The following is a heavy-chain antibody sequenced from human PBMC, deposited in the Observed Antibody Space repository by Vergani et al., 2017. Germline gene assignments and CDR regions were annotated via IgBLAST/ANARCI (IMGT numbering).Heavy chain of an antibody. J-gene: IGHJ6*02. V-gene: IGHV3-21*01. CDR2: ISSSSSYI. D-gene: IGHD3-10*01. Sequence: DVDLVESGGGFVQPGGSRRLSCAASGFTFSSYSMNWVRQAPGKGLEWVSSISSSSSYIYYADSVKGRFTISRDNAKNSLYLQMNSLRAEDTAVYYCARGVRGVITPYYGMDVWGQGTTVTVSS. CDR1: GFTFSSYS. CDR3: ARGVRGVITPYYGMDV.